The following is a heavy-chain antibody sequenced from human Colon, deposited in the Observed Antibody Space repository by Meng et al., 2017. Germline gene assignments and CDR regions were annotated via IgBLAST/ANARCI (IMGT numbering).Heavy chain of an antibody. Sequence: QVQLQESGPGLVKPSQTLSLTWTVSGDSFNSPDYYWSWIRQPPEKGLEWIGYIYYSGSTNYNPSLKRRVSISVDTSNKQFSLKLTSVTAADTAVYYCARSPYSVSALPFFDYWGQGSLVTVSS. CDR3: ARSPYSVSALPFFDY. CDR2: IYYSGST. J-gene: IGHJ4*02. V-gene: IGHV4-30-4*01. D-gene: IGHD1-26*01. CDR1: GDSFNSPDYY.